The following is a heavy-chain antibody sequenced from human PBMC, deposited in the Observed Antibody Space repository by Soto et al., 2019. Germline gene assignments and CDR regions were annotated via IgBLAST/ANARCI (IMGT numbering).Heavy chain of an antibody. V-gene: IGHV4-31*03. J-gene: IGHJ4*02. CDR1: GGSISSGGYY. CDR2: IYYSGST. CDR3: VRNVVVVGIQTENYFDY. Sequence: PSETLSLTCTVSGGSISSGGYYWSWIRQHPGKGLEWIGYIYYSGSTYYNPSLKSRVTISVDTSKNQFSLKLSSVTAADTAVYYCVRNVVVVGIQTENYFDYWGQGTLVTVSS. D-gene: IGHD2-15*01.